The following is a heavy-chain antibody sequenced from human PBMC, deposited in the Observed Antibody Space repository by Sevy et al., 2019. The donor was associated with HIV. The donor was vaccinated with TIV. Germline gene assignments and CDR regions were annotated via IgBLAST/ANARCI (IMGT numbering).Heavy chain of an antibody. CDR2: IYYSGST. D-gene: IGHD6-13*01. CDR3: ARGHSSSWYHY. J-gene: IGHJ4*02. CDR1: GGSISSYY. V-gene: IGHV4-59*01. Sequence: SETLSLTCTVSGGSISSYYWSWIRQPPGKGLEWIGYIYYSGSTNYNPALKSRVTISVDTSKNQFSLKLSSVTAADTAVYYCARGHSSSWYHYWGQGTLVTVSS.